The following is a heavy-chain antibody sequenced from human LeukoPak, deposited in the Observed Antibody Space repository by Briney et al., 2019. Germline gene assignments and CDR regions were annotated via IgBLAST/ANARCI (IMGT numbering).Heavy chain of an antibody. J-gene: IGHJ4*02. CDR3: ARVVSGWYELVDY. Sequence: PGGSPRLSCAASGFTFSSYSMNWVRQAPGKGLEWVSSISSSSSYIYYADSVKGRFTISRDNAKNSLYLQMNSLRAEDTAVYYCARVVSGWYELVDYWGQGTLVTVSS. CDR2: ISSSSSYI. V-gene: IGHV3-21*01. D-gene: IGHD6-19*01. CDR1: GFTFSSYS.